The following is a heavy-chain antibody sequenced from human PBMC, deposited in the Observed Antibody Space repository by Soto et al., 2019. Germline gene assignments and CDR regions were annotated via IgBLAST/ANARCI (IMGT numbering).Heavy chain of an antibody. V-gene: IGHV1-3*01. Sequence: GXSVKVSCKASGYTFTSYAMHLVRQAPGQRLEWMGWINAGNGNTKYSQKFQGRVTITADKSTSTAYMELSSLRSEDTDVYYCAGNPYDILTGAALNWFDPWGQGTLVTVSS. CDR3: AGNPYDILTGAALNWFDP. CDR2: INAGNGNT. D-gene: IGHD3-9*01. J-gene: IGHJ5*02. CDR1: GYTFTSYA.